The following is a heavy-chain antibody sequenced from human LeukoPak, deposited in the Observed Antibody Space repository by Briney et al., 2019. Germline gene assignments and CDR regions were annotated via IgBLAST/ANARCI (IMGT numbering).Heavy chain of an antibody. V-gene: IGHV1-46*01. CDR3: TRGVQLERRYYNWFDP. D-gene: IGHD1-1*01. CDR2: INPSRGST. CDR1: GYTFTSYY. J-gene: IGHJ5*02. Sequence: ASVTVSCKASGYTFTSYYIHWVQQAPGQGLEWMGLINPSRGSTSYAQKFQGGLTMTRDTSTSTVYMELSSLRSEDTAVYYCTRGVQLERRYYNWFDPWGQGTLVTVSS.